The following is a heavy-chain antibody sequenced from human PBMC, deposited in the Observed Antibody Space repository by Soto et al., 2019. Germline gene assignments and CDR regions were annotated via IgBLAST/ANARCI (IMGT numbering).Heavy chain of an antibody. CDR3: ARRSGYSSRWTNFDY. J-gene: IGHJ4*02. Sequence: GESLKISCKGSGYSFTSYWIGWVRQMPGKGLEWMGIIYSGESDTRYSTSFKGQVTMSADKSLRTAYLQWSSLKASDTAMYYCARRSGYSSRWTNFDYWGQGTLVTVSS. CDR2: IYSGESDT. CDR1: GYSFTSYW. V-gene: IGHV5-51*01. D-gene: IGHD6-13*01.